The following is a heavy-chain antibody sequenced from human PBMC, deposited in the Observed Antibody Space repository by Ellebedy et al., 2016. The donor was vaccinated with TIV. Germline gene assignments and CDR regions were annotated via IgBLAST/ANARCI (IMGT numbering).Heavy chain of an antibody. J-gene: IGHJ5*02. CDR3: ASKGTGWFDP. CDR2: VSYSGST. Sequence: SETLSLXXSVSGGSISSFNYYWGWIRQPPGKDLEWIGYVSYSGSTYYNPSLESRLSISVDTSKNQISLSLTSVTAADTAIYYCASKGTGWFDPWGQGTLVTVSS. D-gene: IGHD3-10*01. CDR1: GGSISSFNYY. V-gene: IGHV4-30-4*01.